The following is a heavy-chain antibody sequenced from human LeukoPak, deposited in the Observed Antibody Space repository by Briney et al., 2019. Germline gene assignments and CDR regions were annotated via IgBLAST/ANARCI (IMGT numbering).Heavy chain of an antibody. J-gene: IGHJ4*02. V-gene: IGHV3-74*01. D-gene: IGHD3-22*01. Sequence: GGSLILPCTASGCTFSSYWRHWVRRAPGKGLVWVSRINSDGSSTSYADSVKGRFTISRDNAKNTLYLQMNSLRAEDTAVYYCARGYDDSSDYYPIVYWGQGTLVTVSS. CDR2: INSDGSST. CDR1: GCTFSSYW. CDR3: ARGYDDSSDYYPIVY.